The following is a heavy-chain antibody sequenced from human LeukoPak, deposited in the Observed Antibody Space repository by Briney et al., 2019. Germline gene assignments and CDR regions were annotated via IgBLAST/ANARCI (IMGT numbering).Heavy chain of an antibody. J-gene: IGHJ5*02. V-gene: IGHV3-21*01. Sequence: PGGSLRLSCAASGFTFSSYSMNWVRQAPGKGLEWVSSISSSSSYIYYADSVKGRFTISRDNSKNTLYLQMNSLRAEDTAVYYCARDPLGDFWSGYYTYNWLDPWGQGTLVTVSS. CDR2: ISSSSSYI. CDR3: ARDPLGDFWSGYYTYNWLDP. D-gene: IGHD3-3*01. CDR1: GFTFSSYS.